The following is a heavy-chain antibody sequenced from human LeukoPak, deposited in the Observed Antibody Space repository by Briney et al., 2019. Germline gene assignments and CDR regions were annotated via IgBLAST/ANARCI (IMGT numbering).Heavy chain of an antibody. J-gene: IGHJ4*02. CDR3: ARRANWENYVDS. Sequence: SETLSLTCTVSGASISTYYWNWIRQPPGKGLEWIGYIYDSGTTNYNPSLKSRVTISADTSKNQFSLKLSSVTAADTAVYYCARRANWENYVDSWGQGTLVTVSS. D-gene: IGHD7-27*01. CDR1: GASISTYY. CDR2: IYDSGTT. V-gene: IGHV4-59*01.